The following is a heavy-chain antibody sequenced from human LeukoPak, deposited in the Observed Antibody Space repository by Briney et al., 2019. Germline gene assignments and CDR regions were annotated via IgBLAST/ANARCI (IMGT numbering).Heavy chain of an antibody. CDR2: ISWDSGSI. CDR3: AKDLEWELRGWGFDY. V-gene: IGHV3-9*01. CDR1: GFTFDDYA. D-gene: IGHD1-26*01. Sequence: GGSLRLSCAASGFTFDDYAMHWVRQAPGKGLEWVSRISWDSGSIGYADSVKGRFTISRDNAKNSLYLQMNSLRAEDTALYYCAKDLEWELRGWGFDYWGQGTLVSVSS. J-gene: IGHJ4*02.